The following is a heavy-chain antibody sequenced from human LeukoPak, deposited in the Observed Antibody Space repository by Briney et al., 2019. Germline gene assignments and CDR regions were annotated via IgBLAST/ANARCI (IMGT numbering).Heavy chain of an antibody. CDR2: INHSGST. Sequence: SETLSLTCTVSGGSISSGGYYWSWIRQPPGKGLEWIGEINHSGSTNYNPSLKSRVTISVDTSKNQFSLKLSSVTAADTAVYYCARGQYSSGWSTSFDYWGQGTLVTVSS. J-gene: IGHJ4*02. V-gene: IGHV4-39*07. CDR1: GGSISSGGYY. CDR3: ARGQYSSGWSTSFDY. D-gene: IGHD6-19*01.